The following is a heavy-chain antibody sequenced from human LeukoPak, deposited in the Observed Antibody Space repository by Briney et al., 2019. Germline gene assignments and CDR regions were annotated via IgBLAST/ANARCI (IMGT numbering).Heavy chain of an antibody. CDR2: IYYSGST. J-gene: IGHJ6*02. D-gene: IGHD1-7*01. CDR1: GGSISSYY. V-gene: IGHV4-59*01. Sequence: SETLSLTCTVSGGSISSYYWSWSRQPPGEGLGWVGNIYYSGSTNYNPSLKSRVTISVDASKNQFSLKLSSVTAADTAVYYCARGVELTYYYYGMDVWGQGTTVAVSS. CDR3: ARGVELTYYYYGMDV.